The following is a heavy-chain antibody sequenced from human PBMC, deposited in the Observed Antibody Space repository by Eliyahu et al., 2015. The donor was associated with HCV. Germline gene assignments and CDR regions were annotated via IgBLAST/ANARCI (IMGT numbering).Heavy chain of an antibody. CDR1: GFTVSSXX. CDR2: IYSGGST. V-gene: IGHV3-66*04. D-gene: IGHD3/OR15-3a*01. CDR3: ASQQNYWTGYYPKSYYYGMDV. Sequence: EVQLVESGGGLVQPGGSLRLSCAASGFTVSSXXMTWVRQAPGKGLEWVSVIYSGGSTYYADSVKGRFTISRDNSKNTLYLQMNSLRAEDTAVYYCASQQNYWTGYYPKSYYYGMDVWGQGTTVTVSS. J-gene: IGHJ6*02.